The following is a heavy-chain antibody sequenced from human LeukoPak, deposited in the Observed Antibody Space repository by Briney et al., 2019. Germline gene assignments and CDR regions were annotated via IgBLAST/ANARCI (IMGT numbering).Heavy chain of an antibody. CDR2: IYPGDSDT. Sequence: GESLKISCKGSGYSFSSYWIGWVRQMPGKGLEWMGIIYPGDSDTRYSPSFQGQVTISADKSISTAYLQWSRLKASDTAMYYCARLMGYYGSGSYYFSPWMDYWGQGALVTVSS. D-gene: IGHD3-10*01. CDR3: ARLMGYYGSGSYYFSPWMDY. V-gene: IGHV5-51*01. J-gene: IGHJ4*02. CDR1: GYSFSSYW.